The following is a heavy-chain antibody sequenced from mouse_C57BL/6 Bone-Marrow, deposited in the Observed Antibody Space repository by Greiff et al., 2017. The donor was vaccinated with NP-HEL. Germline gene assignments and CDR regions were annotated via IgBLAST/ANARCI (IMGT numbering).Heavy chain of an antibody. CDR3: ARSGNGRYFDV. V-gene: IGHV1-80*01. D-gene: IGHD2-1*01. CDR2: IYPGDGVT. CDR1: GYAFSSYW. Sequence: VKLVESGAELVKPGASVKISCKASGYAFSSYWMNWVKQRPGKGLEWIGQIYPGDGVTNYNGKFKGKATLTADKSSSTAYMQLSSLTSEDSAVYFCARSGNGRYFDVWGTGTTVTVSS. J-gene: IGHJ1*03.